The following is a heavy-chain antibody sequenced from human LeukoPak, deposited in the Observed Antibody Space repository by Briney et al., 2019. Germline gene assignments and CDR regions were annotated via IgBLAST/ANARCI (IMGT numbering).Heavy chain of an antibody. CDR3: ARVGSWDAFDI. J-gene: IGHJ3*02. V-gene: IGHV3-64*01. D-gene: IGHD1-26*01. Sequence: GGSLRLSCAASGFTFSSYAMHWVRQAPGKGPEYVSAITSNGGNIYYANSVKGRFTISRDNSKNTLYLQMGSLRAEDMAVYYCARVGSWDAFDIWGQGTMVTVSS. CDR1: GFTFSSYA. CDR2: ITSNGGNI.